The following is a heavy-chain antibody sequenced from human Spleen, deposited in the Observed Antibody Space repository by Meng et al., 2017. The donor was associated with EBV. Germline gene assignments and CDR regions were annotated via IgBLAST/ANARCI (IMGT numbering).Heavy chain of an antibody. CDR1: GGTFGSNA. V-gene: IGHV1-69*01. J-gene: IGHJ4*02. D-gene: IGHD3-22*01. Sequence: QVQLVQSGTEVKRPGSSVKVSCQASGGTFGSNAINWVRQAPGQGFQWLGQIFPIFNTITYARDFQDRLTFSADESTSTVYLELDNLNPDDTAIYYCANFYYDNGGSLIWGQGSLVTVSS. CDR2: IFPIFNTI. CDR3: ANFYYDNGGSLI.